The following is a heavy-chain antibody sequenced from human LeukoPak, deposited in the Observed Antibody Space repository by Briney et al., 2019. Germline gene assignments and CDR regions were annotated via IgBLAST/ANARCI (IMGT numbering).Heavy chain of an antibody. CDR2: MYTTEST. Sequence: PSETLSLTCTVSGGSISSSYWTWIRQPVGKGLEWIGHMYTTESTKYNPSLKSRITMSVDTSKNQFSLRLTSVTAADTAIYYCARLPWGVAGLDIWGQGTMVTVSS. J-gene: IGHJ3*02. D-gene: IGHD3-16*01. V-gene: IGHV4-4*07. CDR3: ARLPWGVAGLDI. CDR1: GGSISSSY.